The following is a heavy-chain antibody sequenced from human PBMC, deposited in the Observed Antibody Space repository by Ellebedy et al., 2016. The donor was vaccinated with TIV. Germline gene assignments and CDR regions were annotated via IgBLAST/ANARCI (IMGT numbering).Heavy chain of an antibody. J-gene: IGHJ6*02. Sequence: ASVKVSCKASGYTFTAYHIHWVRQAPGQGLEWMGWINPNSGGTNYAQKFQGRVTMTRDTSISTAYMELSSLRSEDTAVYYCATRGHVGATYYYYYGMDVWGQGTTVTVSS. CDR2: INPNSGGT. CDR3: ATRGHVGATYYYYYGMDV. CDR1: GYTFTAYH. V-gene: IGHV1-2*02. D-gene: IGHD1-26*01.